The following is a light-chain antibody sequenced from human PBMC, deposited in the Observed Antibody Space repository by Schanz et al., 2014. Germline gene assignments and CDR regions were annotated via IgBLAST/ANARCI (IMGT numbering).Light chain of an antibody. J-gene: IGLJ2*01. CDR2: DVS. V-gene: IGLV2-14*01. CDR3: SSYAGSWV. CDR1: SSDVGGYNY. Sequence: QSVLTQPASVSGSPGQSITISCTGTSSDVGGYNYVSWYQQHPGKAPKLMIYDVSNRPSGVSNRFSGSKSGNTASLTISGLQAEDEADYYCSSYAGSWVFGGGTKLTVL.